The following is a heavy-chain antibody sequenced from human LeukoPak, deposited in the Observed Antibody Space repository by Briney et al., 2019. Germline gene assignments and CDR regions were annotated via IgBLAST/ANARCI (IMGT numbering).Heavy chain of an antibody. CDR2: IIPIFGTA. Sequence: ASVKVSCKASGGTFSSYAISWVRQAPGQGLEWMGGIIPIFGTANYAQKFQGRVTITADESTSTAYMELSSLRSEDTAVYYCARDGAVAGNDFDYWGQGTLVTVSS. V-gene: IGHV1-69*13. J-gene: IGHJ4*02. CDR1: GGTFSSYA. CDR3: ARDGAVAGNDFDY. D-gene: IGHD6-19*01.